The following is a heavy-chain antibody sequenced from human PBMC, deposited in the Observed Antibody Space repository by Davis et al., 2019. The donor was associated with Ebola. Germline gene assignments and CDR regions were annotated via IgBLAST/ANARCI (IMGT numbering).Heavy chain of an antibody. CDR3: AKVSLKYYFDY. CDR2: INHSGST. V-gene: IGHV4-34*01. Sequence: SETLSLTCAVYGGSFTGYYWSWIRQPPGKGLEWIGEINHSGSTNYNPSLKSRVTISVDTSKNQFSLKLSSVTAEDTAVYYCAKVSLKYYFDYWGQGTLVTVSS. J-gene: IGHJ4*02. CDR1: GGSFTGYY.